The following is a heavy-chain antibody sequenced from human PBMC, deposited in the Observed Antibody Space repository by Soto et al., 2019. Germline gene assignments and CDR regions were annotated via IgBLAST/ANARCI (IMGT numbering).Heavy chain of an antibody. CDR1: GGTFSSYA. CDR3: VGPGLTGYTYYGMDV. CDR2: IIPIFGTA. J-gene: IGHJ6*02. V-gene: IGHV1-69*06. D-gene: IGHD3-9*01. Sequence: SVKVSCKXSGGTFSSYAISWVRQAPGQGLEWMGGIIPIFGTANYAQKFQGRVTITADKSTSTAYMELSSLRSEDTAVYYCVGPGLTGYTYYGMDVWGQGTTVTVSS.